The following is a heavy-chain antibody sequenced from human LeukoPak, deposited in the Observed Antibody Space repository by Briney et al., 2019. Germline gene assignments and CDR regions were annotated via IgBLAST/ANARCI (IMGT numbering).Heavy chain of an antibody. J-gene: IGHJ6*02. CDR2: ISWNSGSI. D-gene: IGHD3-9*01. CDR3: AKDGDILTGYYGMDV. Sequence: PGRSLRLSCAASRFTFDDYAMHWVRQAPGEGLEWVSGISWNSGSIGYADSVKGRFTNSRDNAKNSLYLQMNSLRAEDTALYYCAKDGDILTGYYGMDVWGQGTTVTVSS. CDR1: RFTFDDYA. V-gene: IGHV3-9*01.